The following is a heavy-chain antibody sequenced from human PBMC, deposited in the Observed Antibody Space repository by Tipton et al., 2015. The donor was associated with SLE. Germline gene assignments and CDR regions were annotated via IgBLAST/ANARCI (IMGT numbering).Heavy chain of an antibody. CDR1: GFTFSSYS. Sequence: SLRLSCAASGFTFSSYSLNWVRQAPGKGLEWVSYISSSSSTIYYADSVKGRFTISRDNAKNSLYLQMNSLRAEDTAVYYCAKRVEYGYSSSSGGWYFDLWGRGTLVTVSS. CDR2: ISSSSSTI. V-gene: IGHV3-48*01. J-gene: IGHJ2*01. D-gene: IGHD6-13*01. CDR3: AKRVEYGYSSSSGGWYFDL.